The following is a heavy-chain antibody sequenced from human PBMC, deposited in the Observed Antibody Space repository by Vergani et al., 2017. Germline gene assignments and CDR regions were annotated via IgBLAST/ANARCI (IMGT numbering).Heavy chain of an antibody. CDR1: GGTFSSYA. J-gene: IGHJ4*02. CDR2: IIPIFGTA. Sequence: QVQLVQSGAEVKKPGSSVKVSCKASGGTFSSYAISWVRQAPGQGLEWMGGIIPIFGTANYAQKFQGRVTITADESTSTAYMGLSSLRSEDTAVYYCARERMVGYSSSWTFDYWGQGTLVTVSS. D-gene: IGHD6-13*01. CDR3: ARERMVGYSSSWTFDY. V-gene: IGHV1-69*01.